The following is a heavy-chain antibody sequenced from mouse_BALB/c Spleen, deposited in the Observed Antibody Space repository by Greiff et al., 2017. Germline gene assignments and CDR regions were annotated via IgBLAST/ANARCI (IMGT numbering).Heavy chain of an antibody. CDR3: KWYDVDYFDY. CDR2: IDPENGDT. J-gene: IGHJ2*01. D-gene: IGHD2-14*01. CDR1: GFNIKDYY. V-gene: IGHV14-4*02. Sequence: EVKLMESGAELVRSGASVKLSCTASGFNIKDYYMHWVKQRPEQGLEWIGWIDPENGDTEYAPKFQGKATMTADTSSNTAYLQLSSLTSEDTAVYYCKWYDVDYFDYWGQGTTLTVSS.